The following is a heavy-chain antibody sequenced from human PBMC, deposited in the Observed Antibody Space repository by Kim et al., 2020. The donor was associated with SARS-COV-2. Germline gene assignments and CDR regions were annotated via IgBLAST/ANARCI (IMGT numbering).Heavy chain of an antibody. CDR3: AREDPGRDGYNFDAFDI. CDR2: IYYSGST. V-gene: IGHV4-59*13. J-gene: IGHJ3*02. D-gene: IGHD5-12*01. CDR1: GGSISSYY. Sequence: SETLSLTCTVSGGSISSYYWSWIRQPPGKGLEWIGYIYYSGSTNYNPSLKSRVTISVDTSKNQFSLKLSSVTAADTAVYYCAREDPGRDGYNFDAFDIWGQGTMVTVSS.